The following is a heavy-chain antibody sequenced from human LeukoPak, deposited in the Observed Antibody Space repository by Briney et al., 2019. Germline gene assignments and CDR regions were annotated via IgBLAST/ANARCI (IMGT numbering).Heavy chain of an antibody. Sequence: APVKVSCKASGYTFTGYYMHWVRQAPGQGLEWMGWINPNSGGTNYAQKFQGRVTMTRDTSISTAYMELSRLRSDDTAVYYCARVKRRYCSGGSCYPASYFDYWGQGTLVTVSS. CDR2: INPNSGGT. V-gene: IGHV1-2*02. CDR1: GYTFTGYY. CDR3: ARVKRRYCSGGSCYPASYFDY. D-gene: IGHD2-15*01. J-gene: IGHJ4*02.